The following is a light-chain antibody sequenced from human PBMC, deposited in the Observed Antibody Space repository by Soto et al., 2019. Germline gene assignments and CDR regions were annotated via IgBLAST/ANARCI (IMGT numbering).Light chain of an antibody. CDR1: TGAVTSAFY. Sequence: QAVVTQEPSLTVSPGGTVTLTCASSTGAVTSAFYPNWFQQKPGQAPTSLIYTASNRHSWTPARFSVSLLGGKATLTLSDVKPDDEADYSCLHCFGGTQLIFGGGTKLTVL. J-gene: IGLJ2*01. V-gene: IGLV7-43*01. CDR2: TAS. CDR3: LHCFGGTQLI.